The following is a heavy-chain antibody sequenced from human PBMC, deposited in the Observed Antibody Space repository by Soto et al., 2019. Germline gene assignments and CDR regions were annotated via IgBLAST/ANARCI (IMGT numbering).Heavy chain of an antibody. D-gene: IGHD3-3*02. CDR2: ISYDGSNK. Sequence: QVQLVESGGGVVQPGRSLRLSCAASGFTFSSYGMHWVRQAPGKGLEWVAVISYDGSNKYYADSVKGRFTISRDNSKNTLYLQMNSLGAEDTAVYYCAKDLASGMDVWGQGTTVTVSS. CDR3: AKDLASGMDV. CDR1: GFTFSSYG. J-gene: IGHJ6*02. V-gene: IGHV3-30*18.